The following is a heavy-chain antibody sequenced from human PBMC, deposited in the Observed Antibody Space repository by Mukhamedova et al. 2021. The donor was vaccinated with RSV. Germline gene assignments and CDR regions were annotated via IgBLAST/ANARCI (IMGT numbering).Heavy chain of an antibody. CDR2: SYYSGST. V-gene: IGHV4-31*02. D-gene: IGHD3-16*01. J-gene: IGHJ4*02. CDR3: ARSYGAGGRFDN. Sequence: GKGLEWIGSSYYSGSTYYNPSLKSRVTISVDTSKNQFSLKLNSVTAADTAVYYCARSYGAGGRFDNWGQGTLVTVSS.